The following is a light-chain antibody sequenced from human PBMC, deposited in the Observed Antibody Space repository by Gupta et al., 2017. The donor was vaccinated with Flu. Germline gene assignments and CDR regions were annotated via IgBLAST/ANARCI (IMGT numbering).Light chain of an antibody. CDR2: EVS. CDR3: SSFTSSSTWV. V-gene: IGLV2-14*01. Sequence: QSALTQPASVSGSPGQSITISCTGTSSDIGGYNAVSWYQQHPGKAPKLMIYEVSNRPSGVSNRFSGSKSGNTASLTISGLQAEDEADIYCSSFTSSSTWVFGGGTKLTVL. J-gene: IGLJ3*02. CDR1: SSDIGGYNA.